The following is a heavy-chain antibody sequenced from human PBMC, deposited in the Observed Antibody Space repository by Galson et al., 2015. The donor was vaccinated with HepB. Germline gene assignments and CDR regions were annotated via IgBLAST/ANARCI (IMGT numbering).Heavy chain of an antibody. J-gene: IGHJ4*02. CDR2: IIPIFGTA. Sequence: SVKVSCKASGGTFSSYAISWVRQAPGQGLEWMGGIIPIFGTANYAQKFQGRVTITADESTSTAYMELSSLRSEDTAVYYCASGRDGYNSRNYFDYWGQGTLVTVSS. CDR3: ASGRDGYNSRNYFDY. CDR1: GGTFSSYA. D-gene: IGHD5-24*01. V-gene: IGHV1-69*13.